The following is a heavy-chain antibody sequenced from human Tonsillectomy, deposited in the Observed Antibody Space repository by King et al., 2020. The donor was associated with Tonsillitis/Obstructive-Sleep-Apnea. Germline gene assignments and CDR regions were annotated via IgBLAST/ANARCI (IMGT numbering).Heavy chain of an antibody. J-gene: IGHJ6*03. CDR3: ARVLRFLEWFPYMDV. CDR1: GGSFSGYY. CDR2: INHSGST. V-gene: IGHV4-34*01. Sequence: QLQQWGAGLLKPSETLSLTCAVYGGSFSGYYWSWIRQPPGKGLEWIGEINHSGSTNYNPSLKSRVTISVDTSKNQFSLKLSSVTAADTAVYYCARVLRFLEWFPYMDVWGKGTTVTVSS. D-gene: IGHD3-3*01.